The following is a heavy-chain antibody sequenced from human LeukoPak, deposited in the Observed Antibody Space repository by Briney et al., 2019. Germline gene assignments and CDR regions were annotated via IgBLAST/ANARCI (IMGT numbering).Heavy chain of an antibody. CDR2: IRQDVNEK. CDR3: TRVLKLPIDAYAGIFDS. J-gene: IGHJ4*02. V-gene: IGHV3-7*01. Sequence: PGGSLTLACPAAAFTVEKSWMGWVRQPPREGLEWVATIRQDVNEKYYVDSVQGRFNISRDNANNPLYLQMYSLRSEDTSIYYCTRVLKLPIDAYAGIFDSWGQGTLVTVSA. CDR1: AFTVEKSW. D-gene: IGHD2-21*01.